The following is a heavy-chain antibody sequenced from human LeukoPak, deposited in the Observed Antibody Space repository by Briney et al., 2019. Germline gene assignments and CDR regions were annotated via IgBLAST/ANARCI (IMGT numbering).Heavy chain of an antibody. CDR1: GLSFSTYE. CDR3: SLLAVASPQDY. Sequence: GGSLRLSCAASGLSFSTYEMHWVRQAPGKGLEWVSDISSSGSIVYYADSVKGRFTTSRDNANNYLYLQMHSLRAEDTAVYYCSLLAVASPQDYWGQGTLVTVSS. D-gene: IGHD6-19*01. CDR2: ISSSGSIV. V-gene: IGHV3-48*03. J-gene: IGHJ4*02.